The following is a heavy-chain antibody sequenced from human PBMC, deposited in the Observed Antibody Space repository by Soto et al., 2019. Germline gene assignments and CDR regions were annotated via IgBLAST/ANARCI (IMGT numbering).Heavy chain of an antibody. CDR1: GFIFSSYA. CDR2: ITGSSDYT. J-gene: IGHJ4*02. CDR3: AKEQTTGAHYAPDY. Sequence: GGSLRLSCEASGFIFSSYAMNWVRQAPGKGLQWVSSITGSSDYTSYIASVKGRFTISRDNSKNTLYLQMNSLRAEDTAVYFCAKEQTTGAHYAPDYWSQGTLVTVSS. D-gene: IGHD2-8*02. V-gene: IGHV3-23*01.